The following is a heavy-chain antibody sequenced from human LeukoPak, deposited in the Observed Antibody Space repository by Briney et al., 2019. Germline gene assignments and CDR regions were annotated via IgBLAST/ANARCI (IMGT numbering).Heavy chain of an antibody. V-gene: IGHV3-21*01. CDR2: ISSSSSYI. D-gene: IGHD2-2*01. Sequence: GGSLRLSCAASGFTFSSYSMNWVRQAPGKGLEWVSSISSSSSYIYYADSVKGRFTISRDNAKNSLYLQMNSLRAEDTAVYYCARESRRYQLLKVYYYMDVWGKGTTVTVSS. J-gene: IGHJ6*03. CDR1: GFTFSSYS. CDR3: ARESRRYQLLKVYYYMDV.